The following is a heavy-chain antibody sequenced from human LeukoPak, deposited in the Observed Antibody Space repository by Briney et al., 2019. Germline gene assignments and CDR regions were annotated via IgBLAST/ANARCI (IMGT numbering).Heavy chain of an antibody. CDR1: GFTSSNHG. CDR2: ISSDGGRT. J-gene: IGHJ4*02. CDR3: AKLNSYGDY. V-gene: IGHV3-23*01. D-gene: IGHD5-18*01. Sequence: GGSLRLSCAVSGFTSSNHGMSWVRQAPGKGLECVSTISSDGGRTYYADSVKGRFTISRDNSKNMVYLQMDSLRAEDTATYFCAKLNSYGDYWGQGTLVTISS.